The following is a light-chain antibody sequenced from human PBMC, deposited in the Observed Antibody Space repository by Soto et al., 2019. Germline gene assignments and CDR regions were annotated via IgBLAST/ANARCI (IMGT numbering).Light chain of an antibody. V-gene: IGLV1-51*02. Sequence: QSVLTQPPSVSAAPGQKVTISCSGSNSNIGNSYVYWYQQFPGAAPKLLMYENAKRASGIPDRFSGSKSGAAATLAITGIQTGDEADYYCGTWDSDLSGFVFGTGTEVTVL. CDR2: ENA. CDR1: NSNIGNSY. J-gene: IGLJ1*01. CDR3: GTWDSDLSGFV.